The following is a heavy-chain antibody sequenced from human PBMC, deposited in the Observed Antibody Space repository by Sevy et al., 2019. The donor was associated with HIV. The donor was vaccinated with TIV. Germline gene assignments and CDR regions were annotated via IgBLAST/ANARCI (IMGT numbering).Heavy chain of an antibody. Sequence: GGSLRFSCVASGFTFSDHYMEWVRQAPGKGLEWVGRTRNKADGYTTEYAASVKGRFTISRDESKKSLYVQMNSLKAEDTAVYYCATHAGIAAAGRVFDYRGQGTLVTVSS. CDR2: TRNKADGYTT. CDR1: GFTFSDHY. D-gene: IGHD6-13*01. J-gene: IGHJ4*02. V-gene: IGHV3-72*01. CDR3: ATHAGIAAAGRVFDY.